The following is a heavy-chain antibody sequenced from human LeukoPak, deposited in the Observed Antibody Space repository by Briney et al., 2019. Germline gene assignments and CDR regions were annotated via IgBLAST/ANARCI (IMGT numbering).Heavy chain of an antibody. CDR2: MNPNSGNT. J-gene: IGHJ4*02. CDR3: ARERHDYGDFDY. Sequence: ASVKVSCKASGYTFTSYDINWVRQATGQGLEWMGWMNPNSGNTGYAQKFQGRVTITRNTSISTAYMELSSLRSEDTAVYYCARERHDYGDFDYWGQGTLVTVSS. CDR1: GYTFTSYD. V-gene: IGHV1-8*03. D-gene: IGHD4-17*01.